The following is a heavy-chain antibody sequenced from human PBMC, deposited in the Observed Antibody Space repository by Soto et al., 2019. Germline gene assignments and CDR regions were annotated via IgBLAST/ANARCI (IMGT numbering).Heavy chain of an antibody. CDR2: ISYDGSNE. V-gene: IGHV3-30*18. J-gene: IGHJ6*02. Sequence: GGSLRLSCATSGFSFSSYGMHWVRQAPGKGLEWVAVISYDGSNEYYADSVKGRFTISRDNSKNTLYLQMHSLRPEDTAVYYCAKGLLIMVRKVIIPPQYYYGMDVWGQGTTVTVSS. CDR3: AKGLLIMVRKVIIPPQYYYGMDV. CDR1: GFSFSSYG. D-gene: IGHD3-10*01.